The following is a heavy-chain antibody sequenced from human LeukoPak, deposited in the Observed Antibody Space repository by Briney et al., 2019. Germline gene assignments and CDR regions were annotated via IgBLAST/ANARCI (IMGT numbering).Heavy chain of an antibody. CDR3: AQSTSSSVVGDY. CDR2: ISYDGSNK. CDR1: GFTFSSHG. D-gene: IGHD6-6*01. V-gene: IGHV3-30*03. Sequence: PGRSLRLSCAASGFTFSSHGMHWVRQAPGKGLEWVAVISYDGSNKYYADSVKGRFTISRDNSENTLHVQMNSLRAEDTAVYYCAQSTSSSVVGDYWGQGSLVSVCS. J-gene: IGHJ4*02.